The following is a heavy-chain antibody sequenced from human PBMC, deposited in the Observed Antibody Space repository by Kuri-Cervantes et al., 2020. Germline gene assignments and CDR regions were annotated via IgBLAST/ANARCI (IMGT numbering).Heavy chain of an antibody. CDR3: ARRGIVATIKDAFDI. CDR1: GHSFTSYW. CDR2: IHPGDSDN. D-gene: IGHD5-12*01. J-gene: IGHJ3*02. Sequence: KLASPGYGHSFTSYWIGWVRQIPGKGLEWMGIIHPGDSDNSDSPSFQGQITISADKSSSTAYLQWSSLKDADTAMYYCARRGIVATIKDAFDIWGQGTMVTVSS. V-gene: IGHV5-51*01.